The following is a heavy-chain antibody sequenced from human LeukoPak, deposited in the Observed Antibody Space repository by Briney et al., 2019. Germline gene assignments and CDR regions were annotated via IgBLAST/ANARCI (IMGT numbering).Heavy chain of an antibody. CDR1: GYTFTGYY. CDR3: ARATRITMIVVVTPFDY. V-gene: IGHV1-2*02. CDR2: INPNSGGT. Sequence: ASVKVSCKASGYTFTGYYMHWVRQAPGQGLEWMGWINPNSGGTNYAQKSQGRVTMTRDTSISTAYMELSRLRSDDTAVYYCARATRITMIVVVTPFDYWGQGTLVTVSS. J-gene: IGHJ4*02. D-gene: IGHD3-22*01.